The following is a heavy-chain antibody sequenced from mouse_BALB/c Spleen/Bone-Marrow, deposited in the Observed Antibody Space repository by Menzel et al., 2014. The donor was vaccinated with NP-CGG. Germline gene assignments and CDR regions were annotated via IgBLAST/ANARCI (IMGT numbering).Heavy chain of an antibody. D-gene: IGHD1-1*01. J-gene: IGHJ2*01. CDR3: ARVRLLRISGLDY. CDR1: GFNIKDTY. CDR2: IDPANGNT. Sequence: EVMLVESGAELVKPGASVKLSCTASGFNIKDTYMHWVKQRPEQGLEWIGRIDPANGNTKYDPKFQGKVTITADTSSNTAYLQLSSLTSEDTAVYYCARVRLLRISGLDYWGQGTTLTVSS. V-gene: IGHV14-3*02.